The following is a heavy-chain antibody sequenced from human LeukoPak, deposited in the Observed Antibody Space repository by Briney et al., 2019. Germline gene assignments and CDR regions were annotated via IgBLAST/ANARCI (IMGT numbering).Heavy chain of an antibody. V-gene: IGHV3-74*01. CDR2: INTDGSIT. CDR3: ARDRGPRTGFMVREAYDY. Sequence: PGGSLRLSCAASGFTFSDYWIRWVHQAPGKGLVWVSRINTDGSITNYADSVKGRFSISRDNAKNTLYLQMSSLRAEDTAVYYCARDRGPRTGFMVREAYDYWGQGTLVTVSS. D-gene: IGHD3-10*01. J-gene: IGHJ4*02. CDR1: GFTFSDYW.